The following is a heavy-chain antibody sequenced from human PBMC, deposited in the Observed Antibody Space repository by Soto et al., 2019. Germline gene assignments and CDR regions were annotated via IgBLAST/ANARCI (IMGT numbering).Heavy chain of an antibody. CDR1: GYTFTGYY. CDR2: INPNSGGT. Sequence: ASVKVSCKASGYTFTGYYMHWVRQAPGQGLEWMGWINPNSGGTNYAQKFQGWGTMTRDTSISTAYMELSRLRSDDTAVYYCARDPRSEYSSSSFAFDIWGQGTMVTVSS. V-gene: IGHV1-2*04. D-gene: IGHD6-6*01. CDR3: ARDPRSEYSSSSFAFDI. J-gene: IGHJ3*02.